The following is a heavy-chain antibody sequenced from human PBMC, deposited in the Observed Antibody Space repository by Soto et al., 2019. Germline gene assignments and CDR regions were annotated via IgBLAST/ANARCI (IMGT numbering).Heavy chain of an antibody. CDR2: ISSNGGST. CDR3: ARDSISSTSVTYYYYYMDV. Sequence: PGCSLRLSCAASGETFCSYAMHGVRKAPGKGLEYVSAISSNGGSTYYANSVKGRFTISRDNSKNTLYLQMGSLRAEDMAVYYCARDSISSTSVTYYYYYMDVWGKGTTVTVSS. V-gene: IGHV3-64*01. D-gene: IGHD2-2*01. J-gene: IGHJ6*03. CDR1: GETFCSYA.